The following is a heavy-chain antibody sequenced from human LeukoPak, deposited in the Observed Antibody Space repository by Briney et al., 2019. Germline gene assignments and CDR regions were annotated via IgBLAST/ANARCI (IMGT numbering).Heavy chain of an antibody. V-gene: IGHV4-30-4*01. CDR2: IYYSGST. CDR3: ARDRITMVRGAQTNNWFDP. CDR1: GGSISSGDYY. D-gene: IGHD3-10*01. Sequence: SQTLSLTCTVSGGSISSGDYYWSWIRQPPGKGLEWIGYIYYSGSTYYNPSLKSRVTISVDTSKNQFSPKLSSVTAADTAVYYCARDRITMVRGAQTNNWFDPWGQGTLVTVSS. J-gene: IGHJ5*02.